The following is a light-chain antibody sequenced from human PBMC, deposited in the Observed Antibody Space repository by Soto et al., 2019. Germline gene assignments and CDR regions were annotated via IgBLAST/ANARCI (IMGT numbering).Light chain of an antibody. V-gene: IGKV3-15*01. CDR3: QQYSTWPYT. CDR1: QSVGSN. CDR2: GAS. Sequence: EIVLTQSPATPSVSPGERASLSCRASQSVGSNLAWYQQTAGQAPRLLIYGASTRATGIPARFSGSGSGTEFTLTFSSLRSEDFAVYSCQQYSTWPYTFGQGTKVEIK. J-gene: IGKJ2*01.